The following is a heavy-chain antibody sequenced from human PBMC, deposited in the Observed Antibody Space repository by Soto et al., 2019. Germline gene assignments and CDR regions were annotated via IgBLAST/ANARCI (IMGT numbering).Heavy chain of an antibody. J-gene: IGHJ6*02. CDR3: AKGLEPKTVYYGMDV. V-gene: IGHV3-23*01. D-gene: IGHD1-1*01. CDR1: GCTFSSYA. Sequence: PGGSLRLSCAASGCTFSSYAMSWVRQAPGKGLEWVSAISGSGGSTYYADSVKGRFTISRDNSKNTLYLQMNSLRAEDTAVYYCAKGLEPKTVYYGMDVWGQGTTVTVSS. CDR2: ISGSGGST.